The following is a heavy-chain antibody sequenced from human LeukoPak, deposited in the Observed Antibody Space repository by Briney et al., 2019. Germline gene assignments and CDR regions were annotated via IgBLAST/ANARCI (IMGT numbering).Heavy chain of an antibody. J-gene: IGHJ4*02. D-gene: IGHD4-23*01. CDR2: ISGSGGST. CDR1: GFTFSSYA. Sequence: GGSLRLSCAASGFTFSSYAMSWVRQAPGKGLEWVSAISGSGGSTYYADSVKGRFTISRDNSQSTLYLQIFSLRVEDTAVYYCAKDFIRWSFDLWGQGTLVTVSS. V-gene: IGHV3-23*01. CDR3: AKDFIRWSFDL.